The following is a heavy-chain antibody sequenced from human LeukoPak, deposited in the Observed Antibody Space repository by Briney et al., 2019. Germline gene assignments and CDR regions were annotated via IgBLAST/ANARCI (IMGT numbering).Heavy chain of an antibody. D-gene: IGHD3-22*01. CDR1: GFSFTTYW. CDR2: IKQDGTEK. J-gene: IGHJ3*02. Sequence: PGESLRLSRAASGFSFTTYWMGWVRQAPGKGLEWVANIKQDGTEKYYVDSVKGRFTISRDNAKNSLYLEMNSLRAEDTAVYYCARGGSITMIPVGAFDIWGQGTMVTVSS. CDR3: ARGGSITMIPVGAFDI. V-gene: IGHV3-7*04.